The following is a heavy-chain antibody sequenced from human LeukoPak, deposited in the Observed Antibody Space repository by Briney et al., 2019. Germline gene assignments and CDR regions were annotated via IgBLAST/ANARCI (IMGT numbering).Heavy chain of an antibody. V-gene: IGHV1-2*02. CDR3: ARWGLYGYYYYMDV. CDR1: GYTFTGYY. Sequence: AASVKVSCKASGYTFTGYYMHWVRQAPGQGLEWMGWINPNSGGTNYAQKFQGSVTMTRDTSISTAYMELSRLRSDDTAVYYCARWGLYGYYYYMDVWGKGTTVTVSS. J-gene: IGHJ6*03. D-gene: IGHD2/OR15-2a*01. CDR2: INPNSGGT.